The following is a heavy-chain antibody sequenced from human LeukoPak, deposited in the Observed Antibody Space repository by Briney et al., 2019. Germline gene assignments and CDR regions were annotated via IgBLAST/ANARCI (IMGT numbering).Heavy chain of an antibody. D-gene: IGHD3-10*01. CDR3: AKDLYRGITMVRGVADY. CDR2: ISGSGGST. V-gene: IGHV3-23*01. J-gene: IGHJ4*02. CDR1: GFTFSSYG. Sequence: PGGSLRLSCAASGFTFSSYGMHWVRQAPGKGLEWVSAISGSGGSTYYADSVKGRFTISRDNSKNTLYLQMNSLRAEDTAVYYCAKDLYRGITMVRGVADYWGQGTLVTVSS.